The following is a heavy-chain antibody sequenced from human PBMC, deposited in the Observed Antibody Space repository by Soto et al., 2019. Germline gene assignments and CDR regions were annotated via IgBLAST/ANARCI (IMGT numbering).Heavy chain of an antibody. V-gene: IGHV1-46*01. CDR1: GYTFTGYY. CDR3: ARSLKAGSGYYFYYYYGMDV. D-gene: IGHD3-22*01. CDR2: INPSGGST. Sequence: ASVKVSCKASGYTFTGYYMHWVRQAPGQGLEWMGIINPSGGSTSYAQKFQGRVTMTRDTSTSTVYMELSSLRSEDTAVYYCARSLKAGSGYYFYYYYGMDVWGQGTTVTVSS. J-gene: IGHJ6*02.